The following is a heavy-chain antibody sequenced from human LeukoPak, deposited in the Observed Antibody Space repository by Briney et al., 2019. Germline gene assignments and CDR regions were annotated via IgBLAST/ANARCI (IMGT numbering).Heavy chain of an antibody. CDR1: GFTFSNFA. CDR2: ISDSGGNT. Sequence: GGSLRLSCAASGFTFSNFAMNWVRQAPGKGLEWVSGISDSGGNTYYTDSVKGRFTISRDNSKDTLYLQMNSLRAEDTAVYYCAKEKWSTVVTPSHAFDIWGQGTMVTVSS. CDR3: AKEKWSTVVTPSHAFDI. V-gene: IGHV3-23*01. D-gene: IGHD4-23*01. J-gene: IGHJ3*02.